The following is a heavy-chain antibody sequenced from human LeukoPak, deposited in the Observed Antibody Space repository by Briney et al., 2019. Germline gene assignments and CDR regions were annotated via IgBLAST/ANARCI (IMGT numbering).Heavy chain of an antibody. CDR1: GFTFSSYG. V-gene: IGHV3-30*18. D-gene: IGHD6-19*01. Sequence: LAGGSLRRSCAASGFTFSSYGMYWVRQAPGKGLEWLAVISSDGSNKYYADSVKGRFTISRDNSKNTLYLQMNSLRAEDTAVYYCAKDPIAVAGNNYYGMDVWGQGTTVSVSS. CDR2: ISSDGSNK. J-gene: IGHJ6*02. CDR3: AKDPIAVAGNNYYGMDV.